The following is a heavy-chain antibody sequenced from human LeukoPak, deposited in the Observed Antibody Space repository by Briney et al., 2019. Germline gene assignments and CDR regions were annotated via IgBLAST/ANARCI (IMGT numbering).Heavy chain of an antibody. D-gene: IGHD6-19*01. CDR2: INHSGST. J-gene: IGHJ5*02. V-gene: IGHV4-39*07. CDR1: GGSISSSSYY. Sequence: SETLSLTCTVSGGSISSSSYYWSWIRQPPGKGLEWIGEINHSGSTNYNPSLKSRVTISVDTSKNQFSLKLSSVTAADTAVYYCARGPGYSSGWYRGNWFDPWGQGTLVTVSS. CDR3: ARGPGYSSGWYRGNWFDP.